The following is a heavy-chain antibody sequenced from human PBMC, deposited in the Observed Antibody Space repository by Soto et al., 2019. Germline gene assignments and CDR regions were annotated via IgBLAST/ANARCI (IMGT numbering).Heavy chain of an antibody. CDR1: GYSFTSYW. CDR2: IDPSDSYT. Sequence: GESLKISCKGSGYSFTSYWISWVRQMPGKGLEWMGRIDPSDSYTNYSPSFQGHVTISADKSISTAYLQWSSLKASDTAMYYCARQDYYDSSGYYTYGMDVWGQGTTVTVSS. V-gene: IGHV5-10-1*01. J-gene: IGHJ6*02. D-gene: IGHD3-22*01. CDR3: ARQDYYDSSGYYTYGMDV.